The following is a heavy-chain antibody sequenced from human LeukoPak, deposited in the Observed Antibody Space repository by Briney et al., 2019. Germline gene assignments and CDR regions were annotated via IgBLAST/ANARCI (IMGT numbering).Heavy chain of an antibody. CDR2: IYYSGST. CDR1: GGSISSYY. J-gene: IGHJ4*02. Sequence: SETLSLTCTVSGGSISSYYWSWIRQPPGKGLEWIGYIYYSGSTNYNPSLKSRVTISVDTSKNQFSLKLSSVTAADTAVYYCASGEHDYGVSYWGQGTLVTVSS. D-gene: IGHD4-17*01. V-gene: IGHV4-59*08. CDR3: ASGEHDYGVSY.